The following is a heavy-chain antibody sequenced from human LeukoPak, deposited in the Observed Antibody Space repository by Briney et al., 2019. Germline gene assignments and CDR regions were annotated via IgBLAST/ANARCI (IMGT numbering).Heavy chain of an antibody. CDR2: ISGSGGST. D-gene: IGHD3-16*02. CDR3: ASSLYDYVWGSYRYTPPDY. CDR1: GFTFSSYA. Sequence: PGGSLRLSCAASGFTFSSYAMSWVRQAPGKGLEWVSAISGSGGSTYYADSVKGRFTISRDNSQNTLYLQMNSLRAEDTAVYYCASSLYDYVWGSYRYTPPDYWGQGTLVTVSS. V-gene: IGHV3-23*01. J-gene: IGHJ4*02.